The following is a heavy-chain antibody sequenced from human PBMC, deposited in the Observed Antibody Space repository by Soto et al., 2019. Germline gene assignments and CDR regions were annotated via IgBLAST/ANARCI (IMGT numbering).Heavy chain of an antibody. CDR3: ARGDATKIVVTTYYGMDV. D-gene: IGHD3-22*01. V-gene: IGHV1-69*12. Sequence: QVQLVQSGAEVKKPGSSVKVSCKASGGSLSNYGISWVRQAPGQGLEWMGAIIPVFGTPNYEQKFQDRVTTTADESTTRVYMEVRSLTSEATAVYYCARGDATKIVVTTYYGMDVWGQGTTVTVSS. CDR1: GGSLSNYG. CDR2: IIPVFGTP. J-gene: IGHJ6*02.